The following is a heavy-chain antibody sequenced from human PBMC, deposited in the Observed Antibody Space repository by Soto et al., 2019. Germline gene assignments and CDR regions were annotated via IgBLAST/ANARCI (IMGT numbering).Heavy chain of an antibody. CDR1: GFSFDYFA. CDR2: ISWNSGNI. Sequence: EVQLVESGGGLVQPGRSLRLSCAASGFSFDYFAMHWVRHVPGKGREWVSGISWNSGNIAYADSVKGRFTISRDNAKNALYLHMNSLRTEDTCLYYCGKDRSISGTYQAIDSWGQGTLVTVSS. D-gene: IGHD1-26*01. CDR3: GKDRSISGTYQAIDS. V-gene: IGHV3-9*01. J-gene: IGHJ4*02.